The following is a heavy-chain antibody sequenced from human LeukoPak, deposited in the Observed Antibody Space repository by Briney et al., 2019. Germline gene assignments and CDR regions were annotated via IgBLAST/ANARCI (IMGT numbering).Heavy chain of an antibody. D-gene: IGHD3-22*01. J-gene: IGHJ4*02. CDR1: GYTFTGYY. Sequence: ASVKVSCKASGYTFTGYYMHWVRQAPGQGLEWMGWISAYNGNTNYAQKLQGRVTMTTDTSTSTAYMELRSLRSDDTAVYYCARDPGYYDSSGFFDYWGQGTLVTVSS. CDR3: ARDPGYYDSSGFFDY. V-gene: IGHV1-18*04. CDR2: ISAYNGNT.